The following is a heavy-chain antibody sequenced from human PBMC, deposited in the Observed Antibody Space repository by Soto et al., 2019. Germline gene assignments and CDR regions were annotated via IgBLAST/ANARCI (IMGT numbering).Heavy chain of an antibody. CDR2: ISESADST. J-gene: IGHJ6*02. V-gene: IGHV3-23*01. D-gene: IGHD7-27*01. CDR3: AKWGNDWGYYYGLHV. CDR1: GFTFSSYA. Sequence: GGSLRLSXAASGFTFSSYAMSWVRQAPGKGLQWVSTISESADSTYYADSVKGRFTIFRDSSKSTLYLQMNSLRAEDTAVYFCAKWGNDWGYYYGLHVWGQGTTVTVSS.